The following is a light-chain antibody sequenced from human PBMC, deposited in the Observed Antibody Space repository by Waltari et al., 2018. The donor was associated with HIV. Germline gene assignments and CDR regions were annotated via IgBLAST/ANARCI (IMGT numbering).Light chain of an antibody. V-gene: IGLV2-23*01. J-gene: IGLJ2*01. CDR2: EAS. CDR1: TSDIGTYNL. Sequence: QSALTQPASVSGSPGQSIIISCTGTTSDIGTYNLVSWYQHHPGKAPKLLIYEASLRPSGVSNRCSGFQSGYTASLTISGLLAEDEAAYYCSSYTGNSIWIFGGGTKLTVL. CDR3: SSYTGNSIWI.